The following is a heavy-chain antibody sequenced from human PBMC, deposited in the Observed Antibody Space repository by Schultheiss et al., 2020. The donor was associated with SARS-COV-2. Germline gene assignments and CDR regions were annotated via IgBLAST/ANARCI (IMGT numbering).Heavy chain of an antibody. J-gene: IGHJ4*02. CDR2: IYPGDSDT. CDR1: GYSFTSYW. V-gene: IGHV5-51*01. CDR3: ARRLRLGELSSPFDY. D-gene: IGHD3-16*02. Sequence: GGSLRLSCKGSGYSFTSYWIGWARQMPGKGLEWMGIIYPGDSDTRYSPSFQGQVTISADKSISTAYLQWSSLKASDTAMYYCARRLRLGELSSPFDYWGQGTLVTVSS.